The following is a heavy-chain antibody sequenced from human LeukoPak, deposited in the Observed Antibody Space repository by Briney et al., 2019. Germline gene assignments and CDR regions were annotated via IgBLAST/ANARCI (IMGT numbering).Heavy chain of an antibody. J-gene: IGHJ4*02. CDR2: IVPLFNTP. CDR1: GGPFSSYA. CDR3: ARERPYLRRDGYKVYYSLVSFDY. Sequence: PPVKVSCKASGGPFSSYAISWVRQAPGQGLEWMGGIVPLFNTPNYAQNFQGRVTITADESTSTVYMELSSVRSEDTAVYYCARERPYLRRDGYKVYYSLVSFDYWGQGTLVTVSS. V-gene: IGHV1-69*13. D-gene: IGHD5-24*01.